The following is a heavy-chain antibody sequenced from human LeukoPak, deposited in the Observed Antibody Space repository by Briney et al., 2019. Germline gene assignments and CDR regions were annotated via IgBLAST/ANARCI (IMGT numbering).Heavy chain of an antibody. CDR1: GFTFSNYG. V-gene: IGHV3-33*01. Sequence: GGSLRLSCTASGFTFSNYGMHWVRQAPGKGLEWVAVLWVWNDGSNEYYADSVKGRFTIARDNSRNTLYLQMVSLRAEDTADYYCARDRFPHDDAHYGMDVWGQGTTVTVSS. J-gene: IGHJ6*02. CDR3: ARDRFPHDDAHYGMDV. CDR2: LWVWNDGSNE. D-gene: IGHD3-16*01.